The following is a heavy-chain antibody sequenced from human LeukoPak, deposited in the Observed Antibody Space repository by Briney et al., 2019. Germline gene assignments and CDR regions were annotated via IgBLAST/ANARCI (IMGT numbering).Heavy chain of an antibody. V-gene: IGHV4-59*01. D-gene: IGHD5-18*01. Sequence: SETLSLTCTVSGGSISSYYWSWIRQPPGKGPEWIGYIYYSGSTNYNPSLKSRVTISVDTSKNQFSLKLSSVTAADTAVYYCARVALDTAMPENWFDPWGQGTLVTVSS. CDR3: ARVALDTAMPENWFDP. J-gene: IGHJ5*02. CDR1: GGSISSYY. CDR2: IYYSGST.